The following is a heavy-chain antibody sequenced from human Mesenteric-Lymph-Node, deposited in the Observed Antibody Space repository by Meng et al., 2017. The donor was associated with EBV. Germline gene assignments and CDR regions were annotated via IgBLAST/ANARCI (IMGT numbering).Heavy chain of an antibody. CDR1: GDSVSNINGG. Sequence: QVHLKQSRPGPLKPSQTLSLTCAISGDSVSNINGGWNWIRQSPSRGLEWLGRTYYRSKWYNDYAVSVKGRITINPDTTKNQVSLQLNSVTPEDTAVYYCAGVGSTISTDWFDTWGQGTLVTVSS. V-gene: IGHV6-1*01. J-gene: IGHJ5*02. CDR3: AGVGSTISTDWFDT. D-gene: IGHD3-9*01. CDR2: TYYRSKWYN.